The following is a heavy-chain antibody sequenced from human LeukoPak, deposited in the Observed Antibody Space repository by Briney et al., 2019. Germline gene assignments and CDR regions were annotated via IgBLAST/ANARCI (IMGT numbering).Heavy chain of an antibody. Sequence: RGSLRLSCVASDFTFDFYWMTWVRQAPGKGLEWLANILPDGSQKYYVDSVKGRFTISRDNPKNSLYLQINNLRAEDTAVYYCANFNRDYWGQGTLVTVSS. CDR1: DFTFDFYW. CDR3: ANFNRDY. V-gene: IGHV3-7*01. J-gene: IGHJ4*02. CDR2: ILPDGSQK.